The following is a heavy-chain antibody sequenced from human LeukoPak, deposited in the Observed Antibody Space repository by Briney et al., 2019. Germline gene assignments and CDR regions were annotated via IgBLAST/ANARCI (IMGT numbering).Heavy chain of an antibody. D-gene: IGHD2-15*01. CDR3: ARGRSWIT. Sequence: SETLSLTCTVSGGSISSYYWSWIRQPPGKGLEWIGYIYYSGSTNYNPSLKSRVTISVDTSKNQFSLKLSSVTAADTAVYYCARGRSWITWGQGTLVTVSS. V-gene: IGHV4-59*01. CDR1: GGSISSYY. J-gene: IGHJ4*02. CDR2: IYYSGST.